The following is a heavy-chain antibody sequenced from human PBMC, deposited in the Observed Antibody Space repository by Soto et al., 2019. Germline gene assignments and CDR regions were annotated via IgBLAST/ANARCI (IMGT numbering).Heavy chain of an antibody. CDR2: IGGSGGST. CDR3: AKPACASTNCPLYFHSRWFDP. Sequence: GGSLRLSCAASGFTFSSYAMSWVRQAPGKGLEWVSGIGGSGGSTYYADSVKGRFTISRDNSKSTLFLQMNSLRPEDTAVNYCAKPACASTNCPLYFHSRWFDPWGQGTLVTVSS. CDR1: GFTFSSYA. V-gene: IGHV3-23*01. J-gene: IGHJ5*02. D-gene: IGHD2-2*01.